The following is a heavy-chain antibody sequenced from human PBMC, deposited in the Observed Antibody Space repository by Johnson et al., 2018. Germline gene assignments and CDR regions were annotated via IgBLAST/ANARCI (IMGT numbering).Heavy chain of an antibody. CDR2: IIPVFGTP. Sequence: VQLVESGAEVKKPGSSVKVSCKASGGTFNSFAISWVRQAPGQGLEWMGQIIPVFGTPNYAQRMQGRVTIIADESTSTVYMELSSLRSEDTAVYYCVKEGDPQCWVQGTLVTVSS. J-gene: IGHJ1*01. D-gene: IGHD6-19*01. V-gene: IGHV1-69*01. CDR1: GGTFNSFA. CDR3: VKEGDPQC.